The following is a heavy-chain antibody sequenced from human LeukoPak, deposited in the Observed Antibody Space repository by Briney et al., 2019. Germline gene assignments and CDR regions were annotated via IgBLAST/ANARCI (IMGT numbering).Heavy chain of an antibody. CDR3: ANRPKDGVDY. J-gene: IGHJ4*02. CDR1: GFTFSSYG. CDR2: IRCDGSNK. Sequence: GGSLRLSCAASGFTFSSYGMHWVRQAPGKGLEWVAFIRCDGSNKYYADSVKGRFTISRDNSKNTLYLQMNSLRAEDTAVYYCANRPKDGVDYWGQGTLVTVSS. V-gene: IGHV3-30*02. D-gene: IGHD6-6*01.